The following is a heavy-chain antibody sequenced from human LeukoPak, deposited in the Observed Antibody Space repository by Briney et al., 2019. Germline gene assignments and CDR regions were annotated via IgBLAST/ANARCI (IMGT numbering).Heavy chain of an antibody. J-gene: IGHJ4*02. CDR3: AREIVGGFNPGAY. CDR1: PDSTTSNF. V-gene: IGHV4-4*02. CDR2: IHRSGST. D-gene: IGHD1-14*01. Sequence: SETLSLTCTVSPDSTTSNFWSWVGQPPGKGLEWIGEIHRSGSTNYNPSLQSRVTISIDRSKNQIALELSSVTAADTAVYYCAREIVGGFNPGAYWGQGTLVTVSS.